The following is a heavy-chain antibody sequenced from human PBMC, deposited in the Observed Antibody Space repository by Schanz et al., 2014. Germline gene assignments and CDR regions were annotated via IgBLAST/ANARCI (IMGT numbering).Heavy chain of an antibody. J-gene: IGHJ3*02. CDR2: INPSGGST. CDR1: GYTFSDYG. V-gene: IGHV1-46*01. Sequence: QVQVVQSGDEVKKPGASVKVSCKTSGYTFSDYGITWVRQAPGQGLEWMGMINPSGGSTTYAQKFQGRVTVTRDTSTTTVYMDLSSLISEDTAVYYCAFDRDDAYDIWGQGTTVTVSS. CDR3: AFDRDDAYDI. D-gene: IGHD3-9*01.